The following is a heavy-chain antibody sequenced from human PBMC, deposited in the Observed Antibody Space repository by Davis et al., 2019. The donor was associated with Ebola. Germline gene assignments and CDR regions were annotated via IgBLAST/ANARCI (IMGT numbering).Heavy chain of an antibody. V-gene: IGHV3-33*01. J-gene: IGHJ6*02. CDR2: IWYDGSNK. Sequence: GESLKISCAASGFTFSSYGMHWVRQAPGKGLEWVAVIWYDGSNKYYADSVKGRFTISRDNSKNTLYLQMNSLRAEDTAVYYCAREDIVVVVAATEWLYYYYGMDVWGQGTTVTVSS. CDR3: AREDIVVVVAATEWLYYYYGMDV. CDR1: GFTFSSYG. D-gene: IGHD2-15*01.